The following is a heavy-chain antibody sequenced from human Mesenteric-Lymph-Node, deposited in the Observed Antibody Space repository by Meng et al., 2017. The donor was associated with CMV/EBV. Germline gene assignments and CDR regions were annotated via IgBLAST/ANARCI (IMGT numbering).Heavy chain of an antibody. CDR1: GYTFTTYW. J-gene: IGHJ4*02. CDR3: ARNLGYCSSTGCYGGGFDY. CDR2: IYPGDSDT. V-gene: IGHV5-51*01. Sequence: KVSCKGSGYTFTTYWIGWVRQMPGKGLEWMGIIYPGDSDTRYSPSFQGQVTISADKSISTAYLQWSSLKAADTAMYDCARNLGYCSSTGCYGGGFDYWGQGTLVTVSS. D-gene: IGHD2-2*01.